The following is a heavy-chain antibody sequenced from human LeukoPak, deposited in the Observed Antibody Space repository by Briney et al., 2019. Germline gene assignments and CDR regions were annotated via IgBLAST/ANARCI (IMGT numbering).Heavy chain of an antibody. CDR3: AKGAIAVAQGIDY. V-gene: IGHV3-23*01. D-gene: IGHD6-19*01. CDR2: ISGSGGST. Sequence: GGSLRLSCAASGFSLSNYWMSWVRQAPGKGLERVSAISGSGGSTYYADSVKGRFTISRDNSENTLYLQMNSLRAEDTAVYYCAKGAIAVAQGIDYWGQGTLVTVSS. CDR1: GFSLSNYW. J-gene: IGHJ4*02.